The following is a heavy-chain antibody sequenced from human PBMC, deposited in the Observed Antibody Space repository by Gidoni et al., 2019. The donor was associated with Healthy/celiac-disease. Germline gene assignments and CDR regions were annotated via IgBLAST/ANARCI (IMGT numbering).Heavy chain of an antibody. J-gene: IGHJ5*02. CDR1: GYSFTSYW. CDR2: IYPGDSDT. CDR3: ATSSSWYRGGFDP. V-gene: IGHV5-51*01. D-gene: IGHD6-13*01. Sequence: EVQLVQSGAEVKKPGESLKISGQGSGYSFTSYWSGWVRQMPGKGLEWMGIIYPGDSDTRYSPSFQGQVTISADKSISTAYLQWNSLKASDTAMYYCATSSSWYRGGFDPWGQGTLVTVSS.